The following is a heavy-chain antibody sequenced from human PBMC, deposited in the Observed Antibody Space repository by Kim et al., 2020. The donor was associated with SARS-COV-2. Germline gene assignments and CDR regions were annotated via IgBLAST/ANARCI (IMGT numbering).Heavy chain of an antibody. Sequence: ASVKVSCKASGYTFTSYDINWVRQATGQGLEWMGWMNPNSGNTGYAQKFQGRVTMTRNTSISTAYMELSSQRSEDTTVYYCARVGTLPRLVRARYSGMDVWAQGHTVTVSS. CDR2: MNPNSGNT. CDR3: ARVGTLPRLVRARYSGMDV. CDR1: GYTFTSYD. V-gene: IGHV1-8*01. J-gene: IGHJ6*02. D-gene: IGHD3-9*01.